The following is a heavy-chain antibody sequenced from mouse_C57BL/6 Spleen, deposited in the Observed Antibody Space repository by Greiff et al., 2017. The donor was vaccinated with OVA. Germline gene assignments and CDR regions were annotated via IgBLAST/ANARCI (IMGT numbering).Heavy chain of an antibody. CDR3: ANDGPHWYFDV. D-gene: IGHD2-3*01. CDR2: IYPRDGST. CDR1: GYTFTSYD. J-gene: IGHJ1*03. V-gene: IGHV1-85*01. Sequence: QVQLQQSGPELVKPGASVKLSCKASGYTFTSYDINWVKQRPGQGLEWIGWIYPRDGSTKYNEKLKGKATLTVDTSSSTAYMELHSLTSKDSAVSFCANDGPHWYFDVWGTGTTVTVSS.